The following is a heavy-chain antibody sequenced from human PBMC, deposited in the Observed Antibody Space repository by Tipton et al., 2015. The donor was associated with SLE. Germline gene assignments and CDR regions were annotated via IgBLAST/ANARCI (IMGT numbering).Heavy chain of an antibody. CDR1: GGSISSSGHY. V-gene: IGHV4-39*07. CDR3: ASGTLEWSHEPDY. J-gene: IGHJ4*02. D-gene: IGHD3-3*01. CDR2: VYYRGST. Sequence: TLSLTCTVSGGSISSSGHYWGWIRQPPGKGLQWIGSVYYRGSTYYNPSLSSRLTLSVDTSKNQFSLKLSSVTAADTAMFYCASGTLEWSHEPDYWGQGTLVTVSS.